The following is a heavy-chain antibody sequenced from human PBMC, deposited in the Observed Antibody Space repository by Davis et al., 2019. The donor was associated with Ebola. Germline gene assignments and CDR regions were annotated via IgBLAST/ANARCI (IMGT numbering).Heavy chain of an antibody. D-gene: IGHD6-6*01. V-gene: IGHV3-64D*06. CDR1: GFTFSSYA. J-gene: IGHJ4*02. Sequence: GGSLRLSCAASGFTFSSYAMHWVRQAPGKGLEYVSTITSNGGNTYYADSVKGRFTISRDSSKNTLYLQMSSLRSEDTAVYYCVKGDFVAARPGAYWGQGTLVTVSS. CDR3: VKGDFVAARPGAY. CDR2: ITSNGGNT.